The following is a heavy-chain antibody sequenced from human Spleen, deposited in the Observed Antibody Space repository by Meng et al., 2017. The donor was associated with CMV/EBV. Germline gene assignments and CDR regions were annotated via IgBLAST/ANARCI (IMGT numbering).Heavy chain of an antibody. CDR3: AKERVWGGYYYYYGMDV. D-gene: IGHD7-27*01. CDR1: GFTFSSYA. J-gene: IGHJ6*02. Sequence: GESLKISCAASGFTFSSYAMHWVRQAPGKGLEWVAVISYDGSNKYYADSVKGRFTISRDNSKNTLYLQMNSLRAEDTAVYYCAKERVWGGYYYYYGMDVWGQGTTVTVSS. V-gene: IGHV3-30*04. CDR2: ISYDGSNK.